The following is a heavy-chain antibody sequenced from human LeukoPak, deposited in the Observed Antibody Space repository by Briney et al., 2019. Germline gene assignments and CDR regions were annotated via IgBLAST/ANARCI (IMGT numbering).Heavy chain of an antibody. CDR3: ARGGTNYDYVWGNQAFDY. CDR1: GYTFTDYY. CDR2: INPNSGGT. J-gene: IGHJ4*02. Sequence: GASVKVSCKASGYTFTDYYMQWVRQAPGQGLEWMGWINPNSGGTNYAQKFQGRVTMTRDTSISTAYMELSRLRSDDTAVYYCARGGTNYDYVWGNQAFDYWGQGTLVTVSS. D-gene: IGHD3-16*01. V-gene: IGHV1-2*02.